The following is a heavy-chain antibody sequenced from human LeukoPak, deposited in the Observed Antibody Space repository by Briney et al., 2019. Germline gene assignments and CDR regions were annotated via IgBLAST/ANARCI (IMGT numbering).Heavy chain of an antibody. CDR2: ISGSGNST. CDR3: ANNCSGSICYYHYYDYDMDV. CDR1: GFTFSCYA. J-gene: IGHJ6*04. D-gene: IGHD2-15*01. V-gene: IGHV3-23*01. Sequence: GGSLRLSCAASGFTFSCYAMSLGRQAPGKGLWWVSAISGSGNSTYYADSVKGRFTISRNNSKNTLYLQMNSLRAEDTAVYYCANNCSGSICYYHYYDYDMDVWGKGTTVTVSS.